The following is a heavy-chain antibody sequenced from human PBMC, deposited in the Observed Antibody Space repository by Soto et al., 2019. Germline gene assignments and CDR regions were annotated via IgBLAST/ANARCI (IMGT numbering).Heavy chain of an antibody. D-gene: IGHD2-2*01. CDR2: INHSGST. CDR1: GGSFSGYY. Sequence: SETLSLTCAVYGGSFSGYYWSWIRQPPGKGLEWIGEINHSGSTNYNPSLKSRVTISVDTSKNQFSLKLSSVTAADTAVYYCASSPFLDIVVVPAATYFDYWGQGTLVTVSS. CDR3: ASSPFLDIVVVPAATYFDY. J-gene: IGHJ4*02. V-gene: IGHV4-34*01.